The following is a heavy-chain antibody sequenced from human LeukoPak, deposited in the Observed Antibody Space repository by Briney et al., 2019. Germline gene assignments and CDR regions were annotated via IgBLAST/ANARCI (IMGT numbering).Heavy chain of an antibody. CDR1: GYSISSGYY. CDR3: ATADYGDWFDP. Sequence: SETLSLTCAVSGYSISSGYYWGWIRQPPGKGLEWIGSIYHSGSTYYNPSFKSRVTISVDTSKNQFSLKLSSVTAADTAVYYCATADYGDWFDPWGQGTLVTVSS. CDR2: IYHSGST. V-gene: IGHV4-38-2*01. J-gene: IGHJ5*02. D-gene: IGHD4-17*01.